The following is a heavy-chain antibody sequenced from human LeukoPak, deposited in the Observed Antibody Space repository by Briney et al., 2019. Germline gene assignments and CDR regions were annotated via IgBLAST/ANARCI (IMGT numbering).Heavy chain of an antibody. D-gene: IGHD3-3*01. CDR1: GFTFTSYA. Sequence: GGSLRLSCAASGFTFTSYAMSWVRQAPGKGLEWVSAISGSGGSTYYADSVKGRFTISRDNSKNTLYLQMNSLRAEDTAVYYCNTYDFWSGYHYDYWGQGTLVTVSS. CDR3: NTYDFWSGYHYDY. J-gene: IGHJ4*02. CDR2: ISGSGGST. V-gene: IGHV3-23*01.